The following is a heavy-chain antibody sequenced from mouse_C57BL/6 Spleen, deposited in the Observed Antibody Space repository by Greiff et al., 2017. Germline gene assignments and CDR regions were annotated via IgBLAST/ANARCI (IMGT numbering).Heavy chain of an antibody. CDR3: ARGLYYYGSSLYYFDY. CDR2: INPYNGGT. V-gene: IGHV1-19*01. CDR1: GYTFTDYY. J-gene: IGHJ2*01. Sequence: VQLQQSGPVLVKPGASVKMSCKASGYTFTDYYMNWVKQSHGKSLEWIGVINPYNGGTSYTQKFKGKATLTVDKSSSTAYMELNSLTSEDSAVYYCARGLYYYGSSLYYFDYWGQGTTLTVSS. D-gene: IGHD1-1*01.